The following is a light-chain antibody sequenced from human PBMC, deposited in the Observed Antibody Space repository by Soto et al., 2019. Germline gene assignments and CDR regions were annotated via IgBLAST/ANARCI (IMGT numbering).Light chain of an antibody. J-gene: IGKJ5*01. Sequence: DIQLTQAPSFLSASAGDRVTITCRASQVISSYLAWYQQKPGRAPKLLIYAASSLQSGVPSRFSGSGSGTDFTLTINSLQPEDFATYYCQQAYSFPITFGQGTRLEIK. CDR2: AAS. V-gene: IGKV1-9*01. CDR1: QVISSY. CDR3: QQAYSFPIT.